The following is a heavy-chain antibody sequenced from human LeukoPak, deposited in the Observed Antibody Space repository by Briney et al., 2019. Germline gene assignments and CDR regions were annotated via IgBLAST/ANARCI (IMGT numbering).Heavy chain of an antibody. J-gene: IGHJ4*02. CDR2: INPSVGSA. Sequence: ASVKLSCEASGYIFTTYYLNWVRQAPGQGLEWMGMINPSVGSAKFAQRFQGRVTMTMDRSTSTVYMDLNSLRFDDTAVYYCAREPMGVTVHFDHWGEGTRVTVSS. CDR3: AREPMGVTVHFDH. D-gene: IGHD3-16*02. V-gene: IGHV1-46*01. CDR1: GYIFTTYY.